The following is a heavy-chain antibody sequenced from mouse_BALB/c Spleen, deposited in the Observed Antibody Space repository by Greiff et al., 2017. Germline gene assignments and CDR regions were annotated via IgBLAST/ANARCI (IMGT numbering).Heavy chain of an antibody. CDR2: IDPENGDT. Sequence: EVQLQQSGAELVRSGASVKLSCTASGFNIKDYYMHWVKQRPEQGLEWIGWIDPENGDTEYAPKFQGKATMTADTSSNTAYLQLSSLTSEDTAVYYCNAGLLPFAYWGQGTLVTVSA. D-gene: IGHD2-3*01. J-gene: IGHJ3*01. CDR3: NAGLLPFAY. V-gene: IGHV14-4*02. CDR1: GFNIKDYY.